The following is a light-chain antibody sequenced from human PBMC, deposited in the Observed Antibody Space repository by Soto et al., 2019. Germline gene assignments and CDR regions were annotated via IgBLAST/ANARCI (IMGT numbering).Light chain of an antibody. V-gene: IGKV1-5*01. CDR3: HQYNGYSTWK. Sequence: DIQMTQSPSTLSASVGDRVTITCRASQSISRWLAWYQVKPGKVPKVLIWDASSLQRGVPSRFSGSGSGTEFTLTISSLQPDDFATYYCHQYNGYSTWKFGQGTKVDIK. CDR1: QSISRW. CDR2: DAS. J-gene: IGKJ1*01.